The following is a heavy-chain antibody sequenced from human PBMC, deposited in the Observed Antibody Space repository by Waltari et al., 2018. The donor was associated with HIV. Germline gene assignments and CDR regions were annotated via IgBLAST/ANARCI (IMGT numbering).Heavy chain of an antibody. Sequence: EVQLVESGGGLVKPGGSLRLSCVGSGFTFKIAWINWVRQAPGKGLEWVGRIKSKSDGETVDDSDPGRGRFSISRDDSQNTVFLQMNSLKTEDTAVYYCTRKAFSGSYYDSWGQGALVTVSS. CDR2: IKSKSDGETV. V-gene: IGHV3-15*01. D-gene: IGHD1-26*01. CDR3: TRKAFSGSYYDS. CDR1: GFTFKIAW. J-gene: IGHJ4*02.